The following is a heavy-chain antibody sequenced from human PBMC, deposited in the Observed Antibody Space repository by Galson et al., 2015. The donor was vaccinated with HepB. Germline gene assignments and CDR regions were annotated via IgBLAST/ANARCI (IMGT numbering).Heavy chain of an antibody. Sequence: SVKVSXXXXGYTFXSYAMXWVRQAPGQRLEWMGWINAGNGNTKYSQKFQGRVTITRDTSASTAYMELSSLRSEDTAVYYCARGKETIVGVIRPPDDAFDFXXXXTMXXXSS. CDR1: GYTFXSYA. V-gene: IGHV1-3*01. J-gene: IGHJ3*01. D-gene: IGHD3-22*01. CDR2: INAGNGNT. CDR3: ARGKETIVGVIRPPDDAFDF.